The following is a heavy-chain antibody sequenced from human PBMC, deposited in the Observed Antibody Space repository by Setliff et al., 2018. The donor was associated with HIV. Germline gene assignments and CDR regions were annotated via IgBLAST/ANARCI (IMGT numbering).Heavy chain of an antibody. Sequence: PGGSLRLSCAASGFSVSSNYMSWVRQAPGKGLEWVSVIYSGGYTYYADSVKGRFTISRDNSKNTLYLQMNSLRAEDTAVYYCARVPNHAFHYFDYWGQGTLVTAPQ. CDR3: ARVPNHAFHYFDY. CDR1: GFSVSSNY. V-gene: IGHV3-53*01. D-gene: IGHD3-10*01. CDR2: IYSGGYT. J-gene: IGHJ4*02.